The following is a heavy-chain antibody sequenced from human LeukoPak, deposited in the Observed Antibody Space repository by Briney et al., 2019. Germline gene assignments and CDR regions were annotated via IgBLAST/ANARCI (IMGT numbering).Heavy chain of an antibody. V-gene: IGHV4-61*02. Sequence: SETLSLTCTVSGGSISSGSYYWSWIRQPAGKGLEWIGRIYTSGSTNYNPSLKSRVTISVDTSKNQFSLKLSSVTAADTAVYYCARDRIAAAHDAFDIWGQGTMGTVSS. CDR1: GGSISSGSYY. CDR3: ARDRIAAAHDAFDI. CDR2: IYTSGST. J-gene: IGHJ3*02. D-gene: IGHD6-13*01.